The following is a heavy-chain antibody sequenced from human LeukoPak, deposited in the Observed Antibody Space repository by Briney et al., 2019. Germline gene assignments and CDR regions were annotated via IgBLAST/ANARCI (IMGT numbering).Heavy chain of an antibody. CDR2: IIPIFGTA. CDR3: ARANDPLNCGGDCYFDY. D-gene: IGHD2-21*02. Sequence: SVKVSCKASGGTFSSYAISWVRQAPGQGLEWMGRIIPIFGTANYAQKFQGRVTITTDESTSTAYMELSSLRSEDTAVYYCARANDPLNCGGDCYFDYWGQGTLVTVSS. CDR1: GGTFSSYA. V-gene: IGHV1-69*05. J-gene: IGHJ4*02.